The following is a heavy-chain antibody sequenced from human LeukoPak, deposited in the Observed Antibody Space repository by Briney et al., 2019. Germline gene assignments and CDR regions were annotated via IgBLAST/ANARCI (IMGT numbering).Heavy chain of an antibody. CDR2: ISSSNTYI. D-gene: IGHD2-21*01. Sequence: SGGSLRLSCAASGFTFSSYSMNWVRQAPGKGLEWVSSISSSNTYIYYADSVKGRFTISRDNAKNSLYLQMNSLRAEDTAVYYCARVYSPTRLGYYFDYWGQGTLVTVSS. CDR3: ARVYSPTRLGYYFDY. J-gene: IGHJ4*02. CDR1: GFTFSSYS. V-gene: IGHV3-21*01.